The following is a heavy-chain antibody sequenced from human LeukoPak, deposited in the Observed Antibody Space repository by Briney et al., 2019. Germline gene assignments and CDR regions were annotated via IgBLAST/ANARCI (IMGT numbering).Heavy chain of an antibody. CDR3: ARGRSIAAPTG. J-gene: IGHJ3*01. D-gene: IGHD6-6*01. CDR1: GGSISSYY. Sequence: SETLSLTCTVSGGSISSYYWSWIRRPPGKGLEWIGYIYYSGSTNYIPSLKSRVTISVDTSKNQFSLKLSSVTAADTAVYYCARGRSIAAPTGWGQGTMVTVSS. V-gene: IGHV4-59*01. CDR2: IYYSGST.